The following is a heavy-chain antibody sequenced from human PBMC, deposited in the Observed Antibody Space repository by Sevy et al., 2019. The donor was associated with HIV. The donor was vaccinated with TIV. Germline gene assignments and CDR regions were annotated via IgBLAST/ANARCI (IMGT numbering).Heavy chain of an antibody. V-gene: IGHV3-7*01. CDR2: IKPEGSVE. Sequence: GGSLRLSCVVSGFSFSNYWMTWVRQAPGKGLEWVANIKPEGSVESYVDSVKGRFTISRDNAKNSQSLQMNSLSAEDTAVYYCARDTNYFYVDVWGKGTTVTVSS. CDR3: ARDTNYFYVDV. D-gene: IGHD1-1*01. CDR1: GFSFSNYW. J-gene: IGHJ6*03.